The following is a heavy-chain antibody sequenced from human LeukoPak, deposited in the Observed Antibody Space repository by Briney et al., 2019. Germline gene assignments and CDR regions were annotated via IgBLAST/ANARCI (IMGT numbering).Heavy chain of an antibody. Sequence: ASVKVSCKASGYTFTGYYMHWVRQAPGQGLEWMGWINPNSGGTNYAQKFQGRVTMTRDTSMSTAYMELSRLRSDDTAVYYCARGAYSSGWHRTLDFDYWGQGTLVTVSS. J-gene: IGHJ4*02. CDR2: INPNSGGT. D-gene: IGHD6-19*01. V-gene: IGHV1-2*02. CDR3: ARGAYSSGWHRTLDFDY. CDR1: GYTFTGYY.